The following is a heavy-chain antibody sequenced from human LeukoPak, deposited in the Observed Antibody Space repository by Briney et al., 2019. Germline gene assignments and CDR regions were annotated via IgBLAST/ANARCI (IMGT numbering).Heavy chain of an antibody. CDR3: ARRSIGTYYYGSGSLNWFDP. D-gene: IGHD3-10*01. CDR1: GYTFTSYD. J-gene: IGHJ5*02. CDR2: MNPNSGNT. V-gene: IGHV1-8*01. Sequence: ASVKVSCKASGYTFTSYDINWVRQATGQGLEWMGWMNPNSGNTGYAQKFQGRVTMTRNTSISTAYMELSSLRSEDTAVYYCARRSIGTYYYGSGSLNWFDPWGQGTLVTVSS.